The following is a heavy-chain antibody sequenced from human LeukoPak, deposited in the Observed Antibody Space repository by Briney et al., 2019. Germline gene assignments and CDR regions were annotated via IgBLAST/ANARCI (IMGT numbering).Heavy chain of an antibody. CDR3: AKDYGTSCPDY. Sequence: GGSLRLSCAASGFTFSSYGMHWVRQAPGKGLEWVAVIWYDGSNKYYADSVKGRFTISRDNSKNTLYLQMNSLRAEDTAVYYCAKDYGTSCPDYWGQGTLVTVSS. J-gene: IGHJ4*02. V-gene: IGHV3-33*06. CDR2: IWYDGSNK. D-gene: IGHD2-2*01. CDR1: GFTFSSYG.